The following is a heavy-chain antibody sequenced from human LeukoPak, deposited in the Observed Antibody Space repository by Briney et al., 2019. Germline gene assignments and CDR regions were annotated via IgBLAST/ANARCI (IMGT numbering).Heavy chain of an antibody. J-gene: IGHJ3*02. CDR3: ARDKLWFGESSAFDI. V-gene: IGHV4-4*07. CDR2: IYTSGST. Sequence: SETLSLTCTVSGGSVSDYYWSWMRQPAGKGLEWIGRIYTSGSTNYNPSLKSRVTISLNTSKNQFSLKLSSVTAADTAVYYCARDKLWFGESSAFDIWGQGTMVTVSS. D-gene: IGHD3-10*01. CDR1: GGSVSDYY.